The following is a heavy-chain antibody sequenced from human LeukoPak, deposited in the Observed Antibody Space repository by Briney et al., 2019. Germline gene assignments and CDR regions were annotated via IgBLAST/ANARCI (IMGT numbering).Heavy chain of an antibody. Sequence: ASVKVSCTASGYTFTSYGISWVRQAPGQGLEWMGWISAYNGNTNYAQKLQGRVTMTTDTSTSTAYMELRSLRSDDTAVYYCARATTMVRGVIITNWFDPWGQGTLVTVSS. CDR1: GYTFTSYG. D-gene: IGHD3-10*01. V-gene: IGHV1-18*01. CDR2: ISAYNGNT. J-gene: IGHJ5*02. CDR3: ARATTMVRGVIITNWFDP.